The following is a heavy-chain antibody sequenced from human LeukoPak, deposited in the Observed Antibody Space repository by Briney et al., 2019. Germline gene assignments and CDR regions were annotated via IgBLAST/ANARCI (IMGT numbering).Heavy chain of an antibody. D-gene: IGHD6-13*01. Sequence: SETLSLTCTVSGGSISSSSYYWGWIRQPPGKGLEWIGSIYYSGSTYYNPSLKSRVPISVDPYKNQFSLKLSSVTAADTAVYYCAGIAAANRYWYFDLWGSGTLVTVSS. V-gene: IGHV4-39*01. CDR3: AGIAAANRYWYFDL. CDR2: IYYSGST. J-gene: IGHJ2*01. CDR1: GGSISSSSYY.